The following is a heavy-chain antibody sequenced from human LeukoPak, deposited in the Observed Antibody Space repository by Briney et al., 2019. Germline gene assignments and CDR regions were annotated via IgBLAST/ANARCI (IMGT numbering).Heavy chain of an antibody. D-gene: IGHD3-9*01. CDR1: GGSMNSYY. Sequence: SETLSLTCSVSGGSMNSYYWSWIRQSPGKGLEWIGYIYYSGSTNYNPSLKSRVTISVDTSKNQFSLKLSSVTAADPAVYYCARHVWLQPFDYWGQGTLVTVSS. CDR2: IYYSGST. CDR3: ARHVWLQPFDY. V-gene: IGHV4-59*08. J-gene: IGHJ4*02.